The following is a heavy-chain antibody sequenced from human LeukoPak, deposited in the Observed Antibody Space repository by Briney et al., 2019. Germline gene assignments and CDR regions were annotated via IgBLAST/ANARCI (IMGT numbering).Heavy chain of an antibody. CDR3: ARGGGRSSSAFDP. V-gene: IGHV1-2*02. CDR2: INPNSGGT. D-gene: IGHD6-6*01. J-gene: IGHJ5*02. Sequence: ASVKVSCKASGYTFTASYMHWVRQAPGQGLEWMGWINPNSGGTKYAQNFQGRVTMTRDTSICTAYMELSRLRSDDTAVYYCARGGGRSSSAFDPWGQGTLVTVSS. CDR1: GYTFTASY.